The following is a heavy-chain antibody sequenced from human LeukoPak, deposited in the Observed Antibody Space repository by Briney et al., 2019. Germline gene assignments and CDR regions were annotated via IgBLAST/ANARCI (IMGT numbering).Heavy chain of an antibody. J-gene: IGHJ5*02. Sequence: GASVKVSCKASGYTFTSYGVSWVRQAPGQGLEWMGWISAYNGNTNYAQKLQGRVTTTTDTSTSTAYMELRSLRSDDTAVYYCARRLGYGSGSENWFDPWGQGTLVTVSS. CDR2: ISAYNGNT. V-gene: IGHV1-18*01. CDR1: GYTFTSYG. CDR3: ARRLGYGSGSENWFDP. D-gene: IGHD3-10*01.